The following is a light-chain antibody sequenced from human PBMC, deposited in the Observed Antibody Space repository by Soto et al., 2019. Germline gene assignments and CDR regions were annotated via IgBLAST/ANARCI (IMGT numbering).Light chain of an antibody. CDR1: QSVSSSY. Sequence: EIVLTQSPGTLSLSPGERATLSCRASQSVSSSYLAWYQQKPCQAPRLLIYGESSRATGIPDRFSGSGSGTDFTLTISRLEPEDFAVYYCQQYGSSPLTFGGGTKVEIK. CDR3: QQYGSSPLT. V-gene: IGKV3-20*01. J-gene: IGKJ4*01. CDR2: GES.